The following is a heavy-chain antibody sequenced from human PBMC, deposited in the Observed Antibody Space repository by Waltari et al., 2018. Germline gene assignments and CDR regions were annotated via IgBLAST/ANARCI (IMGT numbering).Heavy chain of an antibody. CDR1: GGSISSSSYY. CDR3: ARHSEKSYSSSWYWFDY. D-gene: IGHD6-13*01. CDR2: IYYSGST. Sequence: QLQLQESGPGLVKPSETLSLTCTVSGGSISSSSYYWGWIRQPPGKGLEWIGSIYYSGSTYYNPSLKSRVTISVDTSKNQFSLKLSSVTAADTAVYYCARHSEKSYSSSWYWFDYWGQGTLVTVSS. J-gene: IGHJ4*02. V-gene: IGHV4-39*01.